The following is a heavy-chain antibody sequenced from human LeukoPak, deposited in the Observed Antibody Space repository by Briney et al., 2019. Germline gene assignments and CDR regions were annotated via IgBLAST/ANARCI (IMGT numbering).Heavy chain of an antibody. Sequence: AGGSLRLSCAASGFTLDVYGMSWVREAPGKRREWGSGINWNGGSTGYADSVKGRFTVSRDNAKNTLYLHMRNLRAEETAFYYCARVRDMGYDTSTFDWGQGTLVTVSS. CDR2: INWNGGST. J-gene: IGHJ4*02. D-gene: IGHD3-22*01. V-gene: IGHV3-20*04. CDR1: GFTLDVYG. CDR3: ARVRDMGYDTSTFD.